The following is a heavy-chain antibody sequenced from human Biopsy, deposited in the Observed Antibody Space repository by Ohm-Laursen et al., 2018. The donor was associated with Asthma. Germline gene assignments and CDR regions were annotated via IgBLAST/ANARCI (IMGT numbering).Heavy chain of an antibody. D-gene: IGHD6-19*01. CDR3: ARIPRRSGSCFVDY. CDR2: IHHSGTS. V-gene: IGHV4-31*03. J-gene: IGHJ4*02. CDR1: GDSITSGGCC. Sequence: QTLSLTCTVSGDSITSGGCCWNWIRQHPGKGLEWIGYIHHSGTSYFNPSLKSRVSFSRDTSKNQFSLRLSSVTAADTAMYYCARIPRRSGSCFVDYWGQGTLVTVSS.